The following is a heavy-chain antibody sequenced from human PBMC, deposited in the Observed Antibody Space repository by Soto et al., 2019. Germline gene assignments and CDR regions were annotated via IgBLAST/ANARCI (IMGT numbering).Heavy chain of an antibody. CDR3: TTDEGGNGP. CDR1: GFTFSNAW. V-gene: IGHV3-15*01. J-gene: IGHJ5*02. Sequence: PGGSLRLSCAASGFTFSNAWMSWVRQAPGKGLEWVGRMKRKPDGWTTDYAAPVKGRFTISRDDSKNTLYLQMNSLKTEDTAVYYCTTDEGGNGPWGQGTLVTVSS. CDR2: MKRKPDGWTT. D-gene: IGHD3-16*01.